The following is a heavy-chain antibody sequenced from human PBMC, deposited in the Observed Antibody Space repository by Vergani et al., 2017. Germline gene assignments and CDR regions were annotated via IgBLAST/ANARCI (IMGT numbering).Heavy chain of an antibody. D-gene: IGHD3-22*01. CDR2: IWCDGSNK. V-gene: IGHV3-33*01. CDR3: AREVETYDYDSSGYPFDY. J-gene: IGHJ4*02. CDR1: GFTFSSYG. Sequence: QVQLVESGGGVVQPGRSLRLSCAASGFTFSSYGMHWVRQAPGKGLEWVAGIWCDGSNKYYADSVKGRFTISRDNSKNTLYLQMNSLRAEDTAVYYCAREVETYDYDSSGYPFDYWGQGTLVTVSS.